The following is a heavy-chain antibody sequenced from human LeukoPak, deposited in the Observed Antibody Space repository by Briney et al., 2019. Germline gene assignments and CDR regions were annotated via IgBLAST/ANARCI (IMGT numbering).Heavy chain of an antibody. CDR2: INPNSGGT. CDR1: GYTFTGYY. CDR3: ASYSGSYNY. V-gene: IGHV1-2*02. J-gene: IGHJ4*02. D-gene: IGHD1-26*01. Sequence: ASVNVSCKASGYTFTGYYFHWVRQAPGQGLEWMGWINPNSGGTNYAQKFQGRVTMTRDTSINTAYMELSGLRFEDTAVYYCASYSGSYNYWGQGTLVTVAS.